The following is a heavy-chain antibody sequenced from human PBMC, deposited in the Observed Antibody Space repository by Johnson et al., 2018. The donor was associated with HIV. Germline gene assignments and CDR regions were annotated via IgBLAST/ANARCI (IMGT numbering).Heavy chain of an antibody. CDR3: ARSRERGDAFDI. D-gene: IGHD1-26*01. CDR1: GFTFSSYD. Sequence: VQLVESGGGLVQPGGSLRLSSAASGFTFSSYDMHWVRQATGKGLEWVSAIGTAGDTYYPGSVKGRFTISRENAKNSLYLQMNSLRAGDTAVYYCARSRERGDAFDIWGQGTMVTVSS. CDR2: IGTAGDT. V-gene: IGHV3-13*01. J-gene: IGHJ3*02.